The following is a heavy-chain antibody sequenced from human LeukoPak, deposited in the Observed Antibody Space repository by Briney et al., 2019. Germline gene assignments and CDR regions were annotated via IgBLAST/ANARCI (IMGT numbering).Heavy chain of an antibody. D-gene: IGHD2-2*01. Sequence: PGGSLRLSCAASGFTFSNYAMTWVRQAPGKGLEWVAVISYDGSNKYYADSVKGRFAISRDNSKNTLYLQMNSLRAEDTAVYYCAKAYGYCTTTSCSHKEFDYWGQGTLVTVSS. CDR3: AKAYGYCTTTSCSHKEFDY. J-gene: IGHJ4*02. V-gene: IGHV3-30*18. CDR2: ISYDGSNK. CDR1: GFTFSNYA.